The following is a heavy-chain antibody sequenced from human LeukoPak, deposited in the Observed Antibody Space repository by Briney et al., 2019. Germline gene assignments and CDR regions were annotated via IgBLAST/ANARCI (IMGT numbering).Heavy chain of an antibody. V-gene: IGHV3-30*18. D-gene: IGHD3-10*01. CDR1: GFTFSSYG. CDR2: ISYDGSNK. Sequence: PGRSLRLSCAASGFTFSSYGMHWVRQAPGKGLEWVAVISYDGSNKYYADSVKGRFTVSRDNSKNTLYLQMNSLRAEDTAVYYCAKDRGFGELLLPAHFHYWGQGTLVTVSS. CDR3: AKDRGFGELLLPAHFHY. J-gene: IGHJ4*02.